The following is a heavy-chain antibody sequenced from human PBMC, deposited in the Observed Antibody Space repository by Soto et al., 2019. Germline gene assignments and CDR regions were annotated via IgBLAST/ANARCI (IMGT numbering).Heavy chain of an antibody. D-gene: IGHD3-22*01. J-gene: IGHJ4*02. V-gene: IGHV3-30-3*01. Sequence: PGGSLRLSCAASGFTFSSYAMHWVRQAPGKGLEWVAVISYDGSNKYYADSVKGRFTISRDNSKNTLYLQMNSLRAEDTAVYYCARDLNYYDSSGYYSMAYWGQGTLVTV. CDR1: GFTFSSYA. CDR2: ISYDGSNK. CDR3: ARDLNYYDSSGYYSMAY.